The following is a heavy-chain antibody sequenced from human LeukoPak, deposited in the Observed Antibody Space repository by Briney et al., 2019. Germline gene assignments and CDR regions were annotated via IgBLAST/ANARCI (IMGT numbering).Heavy chain of an antibody. CDR3: ARGRSASPSIAAAGTGGFDP. CDR2: INHSGST. Sequence: SETLSLTCAVYGGSFSGYYWSWIRQPPGKGLEWIGEINHSGSTNYNPSLKSRVTISVDTSKNQFSLKLSSVTAADTAVYYCARGRSASPSIAAAGTGGFDPWGQGTLVTVSS. V-gene: IGHV4-34*01. CDR1: GGSFSGYY. J-gene: IGHJ5*02. D-gene: IGHD6-13*01.